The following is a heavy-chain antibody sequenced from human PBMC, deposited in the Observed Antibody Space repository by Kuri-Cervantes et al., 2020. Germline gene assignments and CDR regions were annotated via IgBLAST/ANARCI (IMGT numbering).Heavy chain of an antibody. D-gene: IGHD3-9*01. CDR1: GFTFSSYG. V-gene: IGHV3-33*01. J-gene: IGHJ1*01. CDR3: ASGPYYDILTGYYPYFQH. Sequence: GESLKISCAASGFTFSSYGMHWVRQAPGKELEWVAVIWYDGSNKYYADSVKGRFTISRDNSKNTLYLQMNSLRAEDTAVYYCASGPYYDILTGYYPYFQHWGQGTLVTVSS. CDR2: IWYDGSNK.